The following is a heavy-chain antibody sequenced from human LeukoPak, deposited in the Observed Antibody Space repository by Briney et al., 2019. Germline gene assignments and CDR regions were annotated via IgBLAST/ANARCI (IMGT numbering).Heavy chain of an antibody. V-gene: IGHV3-74*01. CDR1: GFTFSTYW. D-gene: IGHD1-26*01. Sequence: PGRSLRLSCAASGFTFSTYWMHWVRQAPGTGLVWVSLINSDGSSTNYADSVKGRFTISRDNAKNTLYLQMNSLRAEDTAVYYCAREGMDSGNSRWYFDLWGRGTLVTVSS. CDR3: AREGMDSGNSRWYFDL. J-gene: IGHJ2*01. CDR2: INSDGSST.